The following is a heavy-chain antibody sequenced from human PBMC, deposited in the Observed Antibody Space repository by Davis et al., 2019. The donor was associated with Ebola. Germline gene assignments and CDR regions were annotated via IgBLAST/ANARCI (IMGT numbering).Heavy chain of an antibody. D-gene: IGHD5-12*01. CDR2: IDWDGAE. Sequence: SGPTLVKPTQTLTLTCTFSGFSLSASGMRVGWVRQPPGKALEWLARIDWDGAELYSTSLKTRLTISMDTSKNQVVLTVTNMAPVDTATYYCARIPLNIGGFDYWGQGTLVTVSS. V-gene: IGHV2-70*04. CDR3: ARIPLNIGGFDY. CDR1: GFSLSASGMR. J-gene: IGHJ4*02.